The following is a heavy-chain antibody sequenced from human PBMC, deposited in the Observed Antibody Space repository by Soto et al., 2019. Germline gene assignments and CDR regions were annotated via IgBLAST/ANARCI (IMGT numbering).Heavy chain of an antibody. CDR1: GGSISSYY. CDR2: IYYSGST. CDR3: ARQAVTTYDY. Sequence: SETLSLTCTVSGGSISSYYWSWIRQPPGKGLEWIGYIYYSGSTNYNPSLKSRVTISVDTSKNQFSLKLSSVTAADTAVYYCARQAVTTYDYWGQGTLVTVSS. V-gene: IGHV4-59*08. D-gene: IGHD4-17*01. J-gene: IGHJ4*02.